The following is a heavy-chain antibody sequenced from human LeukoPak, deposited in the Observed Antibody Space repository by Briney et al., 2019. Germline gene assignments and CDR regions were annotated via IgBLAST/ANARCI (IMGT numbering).Heavy chain of an antibody. Sequence: PSETLSLTCTVSGGSISSSSYYWGWIRRPPGKGLEWIGSIYYSGSTYYNPSLKSRVTISVDTSKNQFSLKLSSVTAADTAVYYSAKQLGQGVYYYYYYMDVWGKGTTVTVSS. CDR1: GGSISSSSYY. CDR3: AKQLGQGVYYYYYYMDV. CDR2: IYYSGST. J-gene: IGHJ6*03. D-gene: IGHD6-6*01. V-gene: IGHV4-39*07.